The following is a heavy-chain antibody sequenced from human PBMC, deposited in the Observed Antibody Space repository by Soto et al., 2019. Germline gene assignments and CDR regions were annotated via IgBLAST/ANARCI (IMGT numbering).Heavy chain of an antibody. CDR3: AADLDYDYVWWSYRPIYYYYGMDV. Sequence: QMQLVQSGPEVKKPGTSVKVSCKASGFTFTSSAVQWVRQARGQRLEWIVWSVVGSGNTNYAQKSQERVTITRDMSTSTAYMELRSLSSEGTAVYYCAADLDYDYVWWSYRPIYYYYGMDVWGQGTTVTVSS. J-gene: IGHJ6*02. V-gene: IGHV1-58*01. CDR2: SVVGSGNT. CDR1: GFTFTSSA. D-gene: IGHD3-16*02.